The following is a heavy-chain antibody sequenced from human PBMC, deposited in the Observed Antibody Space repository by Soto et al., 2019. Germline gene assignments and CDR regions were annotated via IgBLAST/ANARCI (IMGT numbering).Heavy chain of an antibody. Sequence: GGSLRLSCAASGFKFDDYAMHWVRQVPGKGLEWVSGITWNSGKIGYADSVKGRFTISRDNAKNSLYLEMNSLRTEDTALYYCAKFDFGAFGDDWGQGTLVTVSS. D-gene: IGHD3-3*01. V-gene: IGHV3-9*01. CDR2: ITWNSGKI. J-gene: IGHJ4*02. CDR1: GFKFDDYA. CDR3: AKFDFGAFGDD.